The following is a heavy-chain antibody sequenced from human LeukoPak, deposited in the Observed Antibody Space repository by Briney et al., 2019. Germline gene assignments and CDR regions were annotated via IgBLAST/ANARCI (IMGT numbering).Heavy chain of an antibody. V-gene: IGHV1-69*13. Sequence: GASVKVSCKASGGTFSSYAISWVRQAPGQGLEWMGGIIPIFGTANYAQKFQGRVTITADEPTSTAYMELSSLRSEDTAVYYCARGGPSGSYSLLTYYYYGMDVWGQGTTVTVSS. D-gene: IGHD1-26*01. CDR1: GGTFSSYA. CDR2: IIPIFGTA. CDR3: ARGGPSGSYSLLTYYYYGMDV. J-gene: IGHJ6*02.